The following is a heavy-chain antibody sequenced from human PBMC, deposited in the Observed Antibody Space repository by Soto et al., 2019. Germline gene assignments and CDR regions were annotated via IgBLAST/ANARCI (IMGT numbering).Heavy chain of an antibody. CDR3: ARDSVAIPESVKLGYCSGGSCYSDDYYYYMDV. J-gene: IGHJ6*03. Sequence: ASVKVSCKASGYTFTSYAMHWVRQAPGQRLEWMGWINAGNGNTKYAQKFQGRVTMTRDTSTSTVYMELSSLRSEDTAVYYCARDSVAIPESVKLGYCSGGSCYSDDYYYYMDVWGKGTTVTVSS. V-gene: IGHV1-3*01. CDR1: GYTFTSYA. D-gene: IGHD2-15*01. CDR2: INAGNGNT.